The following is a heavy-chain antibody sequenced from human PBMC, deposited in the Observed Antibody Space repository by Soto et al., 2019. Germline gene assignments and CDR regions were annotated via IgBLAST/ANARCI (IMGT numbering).Heavy chain of an antibody. CDR2: IYYSGST. CDR3: ARDYYDSSGYYYLGWFDP. CDR1: GGSISSYY. V-gene: IGHV4-59*01. Sequence: PSETLSLTCTVSGGSISSYYWSWIRQHPGKGLEWIGYIYYSGSTYYNPSLKSRVTISVDTSKNQFSLKLSSVTAADTAVYYCARDYYDSSGYYYLGWFDPWGQGTLVTVSS. D-gene: IGHD3-22*01. J-gene: IGHJ5*02.